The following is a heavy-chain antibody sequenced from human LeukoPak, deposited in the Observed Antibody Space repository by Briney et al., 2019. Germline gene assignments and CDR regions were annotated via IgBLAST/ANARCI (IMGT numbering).Heavy chain of an antibody. D-gene: IGHD6-13*01. CDR1: GFTFDDYD. CDR2: ITWTGGST. Sequence: GGSLRLSCAASGFTFDDYDMSWVRQAPGKGLEWVSSITWTGGSTGYVDSVKGRFTISRDNGRNSLYLQMNSLRGEDTALYYCVRRAYSSSWYVFDYWGRGTLVTVSS. CDR3: VRRAYSSSWYVFDY. J-gene: IGHJ4*02. V-gene: IGHV3-20*04.